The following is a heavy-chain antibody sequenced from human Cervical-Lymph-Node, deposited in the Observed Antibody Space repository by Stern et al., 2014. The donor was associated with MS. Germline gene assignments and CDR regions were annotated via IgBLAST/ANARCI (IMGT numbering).Heavy chain of an antibody. J-gene: IGHJ4*02. Sequence: EVQLVESGGGLVKPGGSLRLSCAASGFSFGDTWMTWVRQAPGKGLDYIGRIKSNTAGGTTNYAIPVRDRFTISRDASKKTLALQMNNLKTEDTAVYYCATDGLSVGRTLDNWGQGTLVTVSS. D-gene: IGHD1-26*01. V-gene: IGHV3-15*01. CDR1: GFSFGDTW. CDR3: ATDGLSVGRTLDN. CDR2: IKSNTAGGTT.